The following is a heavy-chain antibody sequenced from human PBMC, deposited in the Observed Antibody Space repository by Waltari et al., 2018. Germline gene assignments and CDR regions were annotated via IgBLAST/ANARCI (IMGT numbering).Heavy chain of an antibody. CDR2: INTNTGNP. CDR1: GYTFTNYA. D-gene: IGHD2-2*01. CDR3: AREVVPAATIVVNWFDP. J-gene: IGHJ5*02. V-gene: IGHV7-4-1*02. Sequence: QVQLVQYGSELKKHGASVKVSCKASGYTFTNYAITWLRQAPGQGLEVMGWINTNTGNPTNVQGFTVRFVFSLDTSVSTAYLQINSLKADDTAVYYCAREVVPAATIVVNWFDPWGQGTLVTVSS.